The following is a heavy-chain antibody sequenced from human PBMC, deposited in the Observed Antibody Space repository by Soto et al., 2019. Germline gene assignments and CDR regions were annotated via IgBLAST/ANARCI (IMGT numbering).Heavy chain of an antibody. J-gene: IGHJ5*02. CDR2: INHSGST. CDR1: GGSFSGYY. V-gene: IGHV4-34*01. CDR3: ARHKGWELLRSGWFDP. D-gene: IGHD1-26*01. Sequence: SETLSLTCAVCGGSFSGYYWSWIRQPPGKGLEWIGEINHSGSTNYNPSLKSRVTISVDTSKNQFSLKLSSVTAADTAVYYCARHKGWELLRSGWFDPWGQGTLVTVSS.